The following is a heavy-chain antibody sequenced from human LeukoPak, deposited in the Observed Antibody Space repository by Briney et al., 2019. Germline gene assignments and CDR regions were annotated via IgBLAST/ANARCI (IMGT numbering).Heavy chain of an antibody. V-gene: IGHV1-46*01. CDR3: ARAEEQWLAFDY. D-gene: IGHD6-19*01. CDR2: INPSGGST. CDR1: GYTFTSYY. J-gene: IGHJ4*02. Sequence: GASVKVSFKASGYTFTSYYMHWVRQAPGQGLEWMGIINPSGGSTSYAQKFQGRVTMTRDTSTSTVYMELSSLRSEDTAVYYCARAEEQWLAFDYWGQGTLVTVSS.